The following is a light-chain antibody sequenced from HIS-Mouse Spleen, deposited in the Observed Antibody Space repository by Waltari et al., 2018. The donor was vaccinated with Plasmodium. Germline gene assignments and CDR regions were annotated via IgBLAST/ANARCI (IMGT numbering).Light chain of an antibody. Sequence: QLVLTQSPSASASLGASVKLTCTLSSGHSSYAIAWHQQQPGKGPRYLMKLNSDCSHSKGDGIPDLFSGSSSGAERYLTISSLQSEDEADYYCQTWGTGMGVFGGGTKLTVL. CDR2: LNSDCSH. CDR1: SGHSSYA. J-gene: IGLJ2*01. CDR3: QTWGTGMGV. V-gene: IGLV4-69*01.